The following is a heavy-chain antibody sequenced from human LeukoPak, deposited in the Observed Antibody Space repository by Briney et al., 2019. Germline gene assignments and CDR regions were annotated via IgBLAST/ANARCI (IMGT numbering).Heavy chain of an antibody. D-gene: IGHD6-13*01. CDR1: GYSFTSYW. CDR2: IYPGGSDT. J-gene: IGHJ3*02. Sequence: GESLKISCKGSGYSFTSYWIGWVRQMPGKGLEGMGIIYPGGSDTRYSPSFQGQVTISADKSISTAYLQWSSLKASDTAMYYCATTTDRIASAGTRAFDIWGQGTMVTVSS. V-gene: IGHV5-51*01. CDR3: ATTTDRIASAGTRAFDI.